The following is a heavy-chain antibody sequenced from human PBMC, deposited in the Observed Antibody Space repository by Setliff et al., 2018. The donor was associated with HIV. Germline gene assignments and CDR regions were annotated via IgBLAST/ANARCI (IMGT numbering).Heavy chain of an antibody. CDR3: ARVPFCVHRYYFDS. V-gene: IGHV4-30-4*01. CDR1: GGSISSTGYF. D-gene: IGHD3-3*01. J-gene: IGHJ4*02. Sequence: SETLSLTRTVSGGSISSTGYFWSWIRQPPGKGLEWIGFIFYDGNTYYMPSLKSRSAISVDASKNQFSLKLTSVTAADTAVYFCARVPFCVHRYYFDSWGQGKLVTVSS. CDR2: IFYDGNT.